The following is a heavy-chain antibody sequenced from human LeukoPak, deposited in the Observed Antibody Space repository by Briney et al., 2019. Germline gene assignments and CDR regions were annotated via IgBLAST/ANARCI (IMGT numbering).Heavy chain of an antibody. J-gene: IGHJ4*02. CDR3: ARDSPRLSGWLGHFDY. V-gene: IGHV3-30-3*01. Sequence: PGGSLRLSCAASGFTFSSYAMHWVRQAPGKGLEWVAVISSDGSSKNYADSMKGQFTISRDNSKNTLFLQMNNLRAEDTAVYYCARDSPRLSGWLGHFDYWGQGTLVTVSS. CDR2: ISSDGSSK. CDR1: GFTFSSYA. D-gene: IGHD6-19*01.